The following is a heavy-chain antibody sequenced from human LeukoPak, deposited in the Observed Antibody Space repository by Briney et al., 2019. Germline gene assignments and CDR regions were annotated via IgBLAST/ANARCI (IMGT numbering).Heavy chain of an antibody. CDR2: IIPIFGTA. Sequence: GASVKVSCKASGGTFSSYAISWVRQAPGQGLEWMGGIIPIFGTANYAQKFQGRVTITTDESTSTAYMELSSLRSEDTAVYYCAAAGYSYYESQPYSSSSLFDYWGQGTLVTVSS. J-gene: IGHJ4*02. V-gene: IGHV1-69*05. CDR1: GGTFSSYA. D-gene: IGHD6-6*01. CDR3: AAAGYSYYESQPYSSSSLFDY.